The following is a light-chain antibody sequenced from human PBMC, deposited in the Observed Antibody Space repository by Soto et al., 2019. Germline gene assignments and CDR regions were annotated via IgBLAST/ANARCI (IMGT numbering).Light chain of an antibody. CDR2: KIS. Sequence: EVVLTQSPPSLPVTLGQPASISCSSSQSLLYSDGNTYLNWFQQRPAQSPRRIMYKISYRDAGVPDRFSCSGSGTEFTLRISRLEAEDVGVYFCMQRTHRPWTLGQGTRVEIK. J-gene: IGKJ1*01. CDR3: MQRTHRPWT. V-gene: IGKV2-30*01. CDR1: QSLLYSDGNTY.